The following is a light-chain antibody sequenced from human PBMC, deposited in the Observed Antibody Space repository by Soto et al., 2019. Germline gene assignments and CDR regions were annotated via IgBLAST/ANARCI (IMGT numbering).Light chain of an antibody. Sequence: EVVLTQSSVTLSLSPGEIATLYFSASQSVTTYLAWYQQKPGQAPRLLIYDASTRATGIPARFSGSGSGTDFTLTISSLQPEDFAVYYCQHRSNWPPELSFGGGTKVDIK. V-gene: IGKV3-11*01. J-gene: IGKJ4*01. CDR3: QHRSNWPPELS. CDR2: DAS. CDR1: QSVTTY.